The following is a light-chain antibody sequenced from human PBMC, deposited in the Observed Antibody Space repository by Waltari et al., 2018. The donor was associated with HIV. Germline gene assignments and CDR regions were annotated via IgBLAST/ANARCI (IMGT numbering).Light chain of an antibody. Sequence: DLQMTQSPSPLSASVGDRVTITCRSSQNISSWLAWYQQQPGRAPKLLIYKTSTLHSGVPSRFSGSGSGTEFSLTISSLQPDDFATYYCQQYQSYSLTFGQGTRLEIK. CDR3: QQYQSYSLT. CDR1: QNISSW. J-gene: IGKJ5*01. V-gene: IGKV1-5*03. CDR2: KTS.